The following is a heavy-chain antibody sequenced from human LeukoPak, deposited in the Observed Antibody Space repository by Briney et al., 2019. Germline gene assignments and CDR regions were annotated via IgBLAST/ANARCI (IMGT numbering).Heavy chain of an antibody. CDR2: ISSSSSTI. J-gene: IGHJ4*02. Sequence: PGGSLRLSCAASGFTFSSYSMNWVRQAPGKGLEWVSYISSSSSTIYYADSVKGRFTISRDNAKNSLYLQMNSLRAEDTAVYYCARGSGSYGLGYFDYWGQGTLVTVSS. CDR3: ARGSGSYGLGYFDY. D-gene: IGHD1-26*01. CDR1: GFTFSSYS. V-gene: IGHV3-48*01.